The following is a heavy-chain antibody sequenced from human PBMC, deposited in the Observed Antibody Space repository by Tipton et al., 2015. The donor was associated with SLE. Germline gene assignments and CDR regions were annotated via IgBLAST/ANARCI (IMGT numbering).Heavy chain of an antibody. CDR3: ARDHDYGVYAFDI. D-gene: IGHD4-17*01. Sequence: SLRLSCAASGFTFSSYSMNWVRQAPGKGLEWVSSISSSSSYIYYADSAKGRFTISRDNAKNSLYLQMISLRAEDTAVYYCARDHDYGVYAFDIWGQGTMVTVSS. CDR1: GFTFSSYS. CDR2: ISSSSSYI. V-gene: IGHV3-21*03. J-gene: IGHJ3*02.